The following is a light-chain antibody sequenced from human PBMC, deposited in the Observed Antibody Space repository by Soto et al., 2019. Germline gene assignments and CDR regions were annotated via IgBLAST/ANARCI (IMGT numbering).Light chain of an antibody. V-gene: IGKV1-5*03. CDR1: QSINTW. CDR3: QQYDTSPLT. CDR2: KAS. J-gene: IGKJ4*01. Sequence: EIHLTQSPSTLSASLGDTITITFRASQSINTWLAWYQQRPGKAPKLLIYKASSLEGGVPSRFSGSGSGTEFTLTISSLQPDDFGTYYCQQYDTSPLTFGGGTMVDI.